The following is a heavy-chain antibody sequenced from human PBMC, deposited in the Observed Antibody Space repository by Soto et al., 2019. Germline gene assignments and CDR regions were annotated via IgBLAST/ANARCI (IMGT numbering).Heavy chain of an antibody. Sequence: ASVKVSCKASGYTLTGYYMHWVRQAPGQGLEWMGWINPNSGGTNYAQKFQGWVTMTRDTSISTAYMELSRLRSDDTAVYYCARDFWSSDYYYYGMDVWGQGTTVTVSS. J-gene: IGHJ6*02. V-gene: IGHV1-2*04. D-gene: IGHD3-3*01. CDR2: INPNSGGT. CDR1: GYTLTGYY. CDR3: ARDFWSSDYYYYGMDV.